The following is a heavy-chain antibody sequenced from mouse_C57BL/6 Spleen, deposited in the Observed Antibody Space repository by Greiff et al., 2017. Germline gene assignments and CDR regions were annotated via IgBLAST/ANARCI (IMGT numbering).Heavy chain of an antibody. CDR2: IDPSDSST. V-gene: IGHV1-50*01. J-gene: IGHJ2*01. CDR1: GYTFTSYW. Sequence: VQLQQPGAELVKPGASVKLSCKASGYTFTSYWMQWVKQRPGQGLEWIGEIDPSDSSTNYNQKFKGKATLTVDTSSSTAYMQLSSLTSEDSAVYYCARRITTVVATDYWGQGTTLTVSS. D-gene: IGHD1-1*01. CDR3: ARRITTVVATDY.